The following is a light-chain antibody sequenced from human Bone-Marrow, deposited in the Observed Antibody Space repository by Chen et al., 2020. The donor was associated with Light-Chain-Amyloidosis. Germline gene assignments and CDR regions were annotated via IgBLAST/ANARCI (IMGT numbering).Light chain of an antibody. J-gene: IGKJ4*01. CDR1: QSVSSY. V-gene: IGKV3-11*01. CDR3: QQRSNWPLT. Sequence: DIVLTQSPATLSLSPGERAPLSCRASQSVSSYVAWYQQKPGQAPRLLIYDASNRATGIPARFSGSVSGTDFTLTITSLEPEDFAVYYCQQRSNWPLTFGGGTKVEIK. CDR2: DAS.